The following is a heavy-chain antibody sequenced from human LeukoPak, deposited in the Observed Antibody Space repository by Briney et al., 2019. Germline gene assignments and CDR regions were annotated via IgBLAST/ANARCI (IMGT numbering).Heavy chain of an antibody. CDR3: ARIITSTWYNEFDC. Sequence: ASVKVSCKASGYTITDHYLHWLRQAPGQGLEYLGWINPNGGGTNFPQKFQGRVTLTIDTSVNTGYMEITKLTSDDTAVYYCARIITSTWYNEFDCWGQGTLVAVSS. CDR1: GYTITDHY. J-gene: IGHJ4*02. V-gene: IGHV1-2*02. CDR2: INPNGGGT. D-gene: IGHD1-14*01.